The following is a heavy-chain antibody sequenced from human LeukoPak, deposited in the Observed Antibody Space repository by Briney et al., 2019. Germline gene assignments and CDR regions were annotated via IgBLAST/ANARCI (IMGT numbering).Heavy chain of an antibody. V-gene: IGHV4-38-2*02. D-gene: IGHD4-17*01. CDR3: ARDPLYGDYSTVFDY. J-gene: IGHJ4*02. CDR1: GYSIGSGYY. CDR2: LYHSGST. Sequence: SETLSLTCSVSGYSIGSGYYWGWIRQAPGKGLEWIGNLYHSGSTYYNPSLKSRVTISVDTSKNQFSLKLSSVTAADTAVYYCARDPLYGDYSTVFDYWGQGTLVTVSS.